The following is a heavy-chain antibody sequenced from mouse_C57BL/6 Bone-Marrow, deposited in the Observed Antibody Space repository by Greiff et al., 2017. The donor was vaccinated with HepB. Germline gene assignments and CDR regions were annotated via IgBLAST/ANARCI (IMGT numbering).Heavy chain of an antibody. D-gene: IGHD1-1*02. J-gene: IGHJ3*01. CDR1: GFTFSSYA. Sequence: EVNVVESGEGLVKPGGSLKLSCAASGFTFSSYAMSWVRQTPEKRLEWVAYISSGGDYIYYADTVKGRFTISRDNARNTLYLQMSSLKSEDTAMYYCTREGVGFAYWGQGTLVTVSA. CDR2: ISSGGDYI. CDR3: TREGVGFAY. V-gene: IGHV5-9-1*02.